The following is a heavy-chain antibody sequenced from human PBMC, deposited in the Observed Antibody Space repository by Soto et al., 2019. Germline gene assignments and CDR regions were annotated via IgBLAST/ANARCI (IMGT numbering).Heavy chain of an antibody. J-gene: IGHJ4*02. CDR1: GFKFEDYA. CDR2: ISWSSNII. CDR3: AKGPYSSGWYWDH. Sequence: EVFLVESGGALVQPGRSLRLSCTASGFKFEDYAMHWVRQAPGKGLEWVSGISWSSNIIEYADSVRGRFTIARDNGKNALYLQMNSLRPEDTAFYYCAKGPYSSGWYWDHWGQGTLVTVSS. D-gene: IGHD6-19*01. V-gene: IGHV3-9*01.